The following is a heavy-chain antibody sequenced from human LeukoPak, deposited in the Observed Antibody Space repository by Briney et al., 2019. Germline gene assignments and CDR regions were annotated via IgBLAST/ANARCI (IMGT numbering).Heavy chain of an antibody. Sequence: GGSLRLSCAASGFTFDDYGMSWVRQAPGKGLEWGSGINWNGGSTGYADSVKGRFTISRDNAKNSLYVQMNGLRAEDTALYYCARGRGYSYGDTFDYWGQGTLVTVSS. CDR1: GFTFDDYG. D-gene: IGHD5-18*01. V-gene: IGHV3-20*04. J-gene: IGHJ4*02. CDR2: INWNGGST. CDR3: ARGRGYSYGDTFDY.